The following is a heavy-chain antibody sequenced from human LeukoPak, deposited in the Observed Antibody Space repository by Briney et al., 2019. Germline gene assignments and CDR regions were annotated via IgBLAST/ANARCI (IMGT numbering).Heavy chain of an antibody. CDR2: IFYSGST. J-gene: IGHJ4*02. CDR1: GGSISSSNYY. V-gene: IGHV4-39*01. CDR3: AGLVVATATIDY. Sequence: SETLSLTRTVSGGSISSSNYYWGWIRQPPGKGLEWIGNIFYSGSTYYNPSLKSRVTISVDTSKKQFSLKLSSVTAADTAVYYCAGLVVATATIDYWGQGTLVTVSS. D-gene: IGHD2-21*02.